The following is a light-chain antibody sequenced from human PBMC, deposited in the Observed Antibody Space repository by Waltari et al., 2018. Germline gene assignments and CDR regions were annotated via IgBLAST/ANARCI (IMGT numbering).Light chain of an antibody. Sequence: EIVLTQSPGTLSLSPGERATLSCRASQSISSSYLAWYQQKPGQAPRLLIYGASSRATGIPDRFSGSGSGTDFTLTISRLEPEDFAVYYWQHYGSSSYTFGQGTKLEI. CDR2: GAS. CDR1: QSISSSY. J-gene: IGKJ2*01. V-gene: IGKV3-20*01. CDR3: QHYGSSSYT.